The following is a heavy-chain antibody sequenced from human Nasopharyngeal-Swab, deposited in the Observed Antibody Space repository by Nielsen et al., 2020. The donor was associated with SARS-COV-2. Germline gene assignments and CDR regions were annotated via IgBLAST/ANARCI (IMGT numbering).Heavy chain of an antibody. J-gene: IGHJ4*02. Sequence: GESLKISCAASGFTFTSYAMNWVRQAPGKGLEWVSGMSGTGDNTYYADSVKGRFTISRDSSKNTLYLQMNSLRAEDTAMYYCHLSSGYDGYINYWGQGTLVTVSS. CDR3: HLSSGYDGYINY. CDR1: GFTFTSYA. V-gene: IGHV3-23*01. CDR2: MSGTGDNT. D-gene: IGHD3-22*01.